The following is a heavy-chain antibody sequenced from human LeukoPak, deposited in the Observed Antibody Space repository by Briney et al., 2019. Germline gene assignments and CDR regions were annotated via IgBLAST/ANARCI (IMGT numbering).Heavy chain of an antibody. CDR1: GFTSSNYW. Sequence: PGGSLRLSCAASGFTSSNYWMSWVRQAPGKGLEWVANIKQDGSEKYYVDSVKGRFTISRDNAKNSLYLQMNSLRAEDTAVYYCARSQYYYDSSGYYHFDYWGQGTLVTVSS. D-gene: IGHD3-22*01. CDR2: IKQDGSEK. J-gene: IGHJ4*02. V-gene: IGHV3-7*01. CDR3: ARSQYYYDSSGYYHFDY.